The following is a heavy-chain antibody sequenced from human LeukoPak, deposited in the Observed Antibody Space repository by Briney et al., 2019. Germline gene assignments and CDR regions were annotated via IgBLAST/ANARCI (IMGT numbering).Heavy chain of an antibody. D-gene: IGHD4-11*01. CDR1: GGSFSGYY. V-gene: IGHV4-34*01. J-gene: IGHJ3*02. CDR3: ARRRTTRAFDI. CDR2: INNGGTT. Sequence: SETLSLTCAVYGGSFSGYYWTYIRQPPGKGLEWIGEINNGGTTNYNPSLKSRVTISVDASKNQFSLKLSSVTAEDTALYYCARRRTTRAFDIWGQGTMVTVSS.